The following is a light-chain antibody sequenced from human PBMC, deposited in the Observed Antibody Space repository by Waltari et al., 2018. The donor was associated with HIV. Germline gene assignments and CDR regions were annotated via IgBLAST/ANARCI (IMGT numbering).Light chain of an antibody. V-gene: IGLV1-40*01. CDR1: SSNIGAGYD. J-gene: IGLJ2*01. Sequence: QSVLTQPPSVSGAPGQRVTISCTGSSSNIGAGYDVHWYQQLPGTAPKLLIYGNTNQPSGVPDRFSGSKSGTSPSLAITGLQAEDEADYYCQSYDSSLTGSVFGGGTKLTVL. CDR2: GNT. CDR3: QSYDSSLTGSV.